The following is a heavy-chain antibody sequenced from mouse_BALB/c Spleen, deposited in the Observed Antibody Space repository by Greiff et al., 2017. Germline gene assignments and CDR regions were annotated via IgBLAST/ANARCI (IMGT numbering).Heavy chain of an antibody. CDR3: TRSAYEAMDY. V-gene: IGHV1S81*02. CDR1: GYTFTSYY. J-gene: IGHJ4*01. D-gene: IGHD1-1*01. CDR2: INPSNGGT. Sequence: QVQLQQPGAELVKPGASVKLSCKASGYTFTSYYMYWVKQRPGQGLEWIGGINPSNGGTNFNEKFKSKATLTVDKSSSTAYMQLSSLTSEDSAVYYCTRSAYEAMDYWGQGTSVTVSS.